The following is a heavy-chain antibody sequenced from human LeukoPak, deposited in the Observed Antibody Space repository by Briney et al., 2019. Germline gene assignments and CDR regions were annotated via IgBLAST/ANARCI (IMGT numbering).Heavy chain of an antibody. CDR1: GFTFSSTA. D-gene: IGHD1-1*01. J-gene: IGHJ4*02. CDR3: AKAINIPNWNRTPFDY. Sequence: GGSLRLSCAASGFTFSSTAMSWVRQAPGKGLEWVSGISGSGSGTNHADSVKGRFTISRDSSKSTLYLQMNSLRDEDTAVYYCAKAINIPNWNRTPFDYWGQGTLVTVSS. CDR2: ISGSGSGT. V-gene: IGHV3-23*01.